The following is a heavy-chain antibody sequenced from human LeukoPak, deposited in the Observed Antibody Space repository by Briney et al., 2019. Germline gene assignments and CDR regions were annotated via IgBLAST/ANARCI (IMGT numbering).Heavy chain of an antibody. Sequence: KDGESLKISCKGSGYSFTSYWIGWVRQMPGKGLEWMGIIYLGDSDTRYSPSFQGQVTISADKSISTAYLQWSSLKASDTAMYYCARRHQGYDFWSGPSQYYFDYWGQGTLVTVSS. CDR2: IYLGDSDT. V-gene: IGHV5-51*01. CDR1: GYSFTSYW. CDR3: ARRHQGYDFWSGPSQYYFDY. J-gene: IGHJ4*02. D-gene: IGHD3-3*01.